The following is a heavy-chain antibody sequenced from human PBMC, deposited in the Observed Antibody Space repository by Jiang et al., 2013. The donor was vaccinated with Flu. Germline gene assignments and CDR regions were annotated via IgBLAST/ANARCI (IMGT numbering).Heavy chain of an antibody. CDR3: ARSIDDDSSGYYTYDAFDI. V-gene: IGHV5-51*01. J-gene: IGHJ3*02. CDR1: TRFW. Sequence: TRFWIGWVRQMPGKGLEWMGIIYPGDSETRYSPSFQGQVTISADKSISTAYLQWSSLKASDTAMYYCARSIDDDSSGYYTYDAFDIWGQGTMVTVSS. CDR2: IYPGDSET. D-gene: IGHD3-22*01.